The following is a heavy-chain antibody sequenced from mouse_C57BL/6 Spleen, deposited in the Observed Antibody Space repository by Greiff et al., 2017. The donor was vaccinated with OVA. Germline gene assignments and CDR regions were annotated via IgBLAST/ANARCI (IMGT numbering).Heavy chain of an antibody. CDR3: TRRGNYPYYFDY. V-gene: IGHV1-15*01. D-gene: IGHD1-1*01. J-gene: IGHJ2*01. CDR2: IDPETGGT. Sequence: VQLQQSGAELVRPGASVTLSCKASGYTFTDYEMHWVKQTPVHGLEWIGAIDPETGGTAYNQKFKGKAILTADKSSSTAYMELRSLTSEDSAVYYCTRRGNYPYYFDYWGQGTTLTVSS. CDR1: GYTFTDYE.